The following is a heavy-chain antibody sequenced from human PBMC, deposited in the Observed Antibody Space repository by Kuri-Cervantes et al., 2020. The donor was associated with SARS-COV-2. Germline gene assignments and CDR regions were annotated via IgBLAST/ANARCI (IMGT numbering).Heavy chain of an antibody. V-gene: IGHV4-34*01. CDR1: GGSFSGFY. J-gene: IGHJ3*02. CDR2: INHNGSA. Sequence: SETLSLTCAVYGGSFSGFYWSWIRQPPGKGLEWIGEINHNGSANYNPSLKSRVTISVDTSKNQFSLRLSSVTAADTGVYYCARASTTIYGVLIALFSSNAFGIWGQGTMVTVSS. D-gene: IGHD3-3*01. CDR3: ARASTTIYGVLIALFSSNAFGI.